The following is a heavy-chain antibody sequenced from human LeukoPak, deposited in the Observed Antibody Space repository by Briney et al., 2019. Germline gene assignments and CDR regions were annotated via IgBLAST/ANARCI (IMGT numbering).Heavy chain of an antibody. CDR2: ISYDGSNK. Sequence: GGSLRLSCAASGFTFSSYGMHWVRQAPGKGLEWVAVISYDGSNKYYADSVKGRFTISRDNSKNTLYLQMNSLRAEDTAVYYWAKERLWFGSSPLYWYFDLWGRGTLATVSS. J-gene: IGHJ2*01. CDR1: GFTFSSYG. D-gene: IGHD3-10*01. V-gene: IGHV3-30*18. CDR3: AKERLWFGSSPLYWYFDL.